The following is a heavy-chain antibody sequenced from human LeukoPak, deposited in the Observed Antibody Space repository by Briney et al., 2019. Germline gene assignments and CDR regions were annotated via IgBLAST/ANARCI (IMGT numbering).Heavy chain of an antibody. CDR3: AKDLYSSSNWYFDL. J-gene: IGHJ2*01. CDR1: GFTFSSYW. Sequence: GGSLRLSCAASGFTFSSYWMSWVRQAPGKGLEWVANIKQDGSEKYYVDSVKGRFTISRDNSKNTLYLQVNSLRAEDTAVYYCAKDLYSSSNWYFDLWGRGTMVTVSS. D-gene: IGHD6-19*01. CDR2: IKQDGSEK. V-gene: IGHV3-7*03.